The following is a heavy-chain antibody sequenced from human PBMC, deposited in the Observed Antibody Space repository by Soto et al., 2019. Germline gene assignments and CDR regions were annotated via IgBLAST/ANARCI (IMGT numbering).Heavy chain of an antibody. V-gene: IGHV4-59*01. CDR3: AKSVAVPGAHIDY. J-gene: IGHJ4*02. D-gene: IGHD6-19*01. CDR1: SDSISRFS. Sequence: PSETLSLTCTVSSDSISRFSWSWIRQAAGKGLEWLGYVYYTGSTNYSPSLRSRVSISVDTSKNEFSLRLSSVTAADTAVYFCAKSVAVPGAHIDYWGQGTQVTVSS. CDR2: VYYTGST.